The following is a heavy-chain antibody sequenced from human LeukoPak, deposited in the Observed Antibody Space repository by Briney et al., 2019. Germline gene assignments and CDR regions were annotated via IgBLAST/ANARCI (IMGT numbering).Heavy chain of an antibody. J-gene: IGHJ6*03. D-gene: IGHD2-2*01. CDR2: IKQDGSEG. Sequence: PGGSLRLSCAASGFTFSSYGMHWVRQAPGKGLEWVANIKQDGSEGYYVDSVKGRFTVSRDNAKSSLYLQLNSLRAEDTAVYYCATRSCSISACRASSYHCMDFWGKGTTVTVSS. V-gene: IGHV3-7*01. CDR1: GFTFSSYG. CDR3: ATRSCSISACRASSYHCMDF.